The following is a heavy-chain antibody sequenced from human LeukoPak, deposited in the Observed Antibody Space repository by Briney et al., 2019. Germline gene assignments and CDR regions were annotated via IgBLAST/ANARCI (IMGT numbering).Heavy chain of an antibody. D-gene: IGHD2-21*01. CDR3: ARVGGDLYYYGMDV. Sequence: ASVKVSCKASGYTFTSYGISWVRQAPGQGLEWMGWISAYNGNTNYAQKLQGRVTMTTDTSTSTACMELRSLRSDDTAVYYCARVGGDLYYYGMDVWGKGTTVTVSS. J-gene: IGHJ6*04. CDR2: ISAYNGNT. V-gene: IGHV1-18*04. CDR1: GYTFTSYG.